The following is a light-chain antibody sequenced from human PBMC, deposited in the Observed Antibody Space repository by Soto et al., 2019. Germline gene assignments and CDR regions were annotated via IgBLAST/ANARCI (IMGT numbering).Light chain of an antibody. J-gene: IGKJ4*01. CDR3: MQTLQTPLT. CDR2: LGS. V-gene: IGKV2-28*01. CDR1: QSLLHSGGHNF. Sequence: DIVMTQSPVSLPVTPGEPASISCRASQSLLHSGGHNFLDWYLQKPGQSPQVLISLGSNRSTGVPDRFRGSGSGSDFTLEISRVEAEDVGIYYCMQTLQTPLTFGGGTKVDIK.